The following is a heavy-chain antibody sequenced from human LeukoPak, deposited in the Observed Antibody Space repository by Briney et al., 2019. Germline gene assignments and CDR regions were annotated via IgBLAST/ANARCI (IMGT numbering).Heavy chain of an antibody. Sequence: ASVVVSCKTSGYMFTGFFIHWVRQAPGQGLEWMGRVSPNNGGTSYAQRFQGRVNMTSDTSTRTAYLQLSGLRFDDTAVYYCASLLWFGDFDYWGQGTPVTVSS. CDR1: GYMFTGFF. CDR3: ASLLWFGDFDY. CDR2: VSPNNGGT. J-gene: IGHJ4*02. D-gene: IGHD3-10*01. V-gene: IGHV1-2*06.